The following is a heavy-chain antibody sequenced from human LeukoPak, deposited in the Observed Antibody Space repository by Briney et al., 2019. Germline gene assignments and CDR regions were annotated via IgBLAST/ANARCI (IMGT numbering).Heavy chain of an antibody. V-gene: IGHV5-51*01. D-gene: IGHD1-1*01. J-gene: IGHJ6*03. CDR2: IYPGDSDT. Sequence: TGESLKISCKGSGYSFTSYWIGWVRQMPGKGLEWMGIIYPGDSDTRYSPSFQGQVTISADKSISTAYLQWSSLKASDTAMYYCARHVNWNDAGYYYMDVWGKGTTVTVSS. CDR1: GYSFTSYW. CDR3: ARHVNWNDAGYYYMDV.